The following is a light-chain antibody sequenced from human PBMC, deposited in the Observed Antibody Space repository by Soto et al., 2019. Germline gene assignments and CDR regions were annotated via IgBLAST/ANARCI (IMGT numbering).Light chain of an antibody. J-gene: IGLJ2*01. V-gene: IGLV2-14*01. CDR3: SSYTSSSTGV. CDR1: SSDVGGYNY. Sequence: QSVLTQPASVSGYPGQSSTISCTGTSSDVGGYNYVSWYQQHPGKAPKLMIYDVSNRPSGVSNRFSGSKSGNTASLTISGLQAEYEADYYCSSYTSSSTGVFGGRTKLTVL. CDR2: DVS.